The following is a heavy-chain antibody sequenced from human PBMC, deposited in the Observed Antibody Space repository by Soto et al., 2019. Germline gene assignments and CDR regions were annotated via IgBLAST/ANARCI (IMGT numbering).Heavy chain of an antibody. V-gene: IGHV1-46*03. CDR1: GYTFTSYY. CDR2: INPSGGST. D-gene: IGHD2-2*01. Sequence: QVQLVQSGAEVKKPGASVKVSCKASGYTFTSYYMHWVRQAPRQGLEWMGIINPSGGSTSYALKIQGRVTMTRDTSTSTVYMELSSLRSEDSAVYYCTRVSEYCSSTSCLYYFDYWGQGTLVTVSS. J-gene: IGHJ4*02. CDR3: TRVSEYCSSTSCLYYFDY.